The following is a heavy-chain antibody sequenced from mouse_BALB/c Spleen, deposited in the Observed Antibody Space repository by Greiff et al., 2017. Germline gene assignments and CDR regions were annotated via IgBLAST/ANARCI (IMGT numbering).Heavy chain of an antibody. Sequence: ESGPGLVKPSQSLSLTCSVTGYSITSGYYWNWIRQFPGNKLEWMGSISYDGSNNYNPSLKNRISITRDTSKNQFFLKLNSVTTEDTATYYCASNRYGAWVAYGGQGTLVTVSA. J-gene: IGHJ3*01. CDR2: ISYDGSN. CDR3: ASNRYGAWVAY. V-gene: IGHV3-6*02. CDR1: GYSITSGYY. D-gene: IGHD2-14*01.